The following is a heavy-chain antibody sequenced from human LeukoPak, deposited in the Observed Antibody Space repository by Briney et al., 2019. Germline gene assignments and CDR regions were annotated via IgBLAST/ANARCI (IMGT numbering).Heavy chain of an antibody. V-gene: IGHV1-2*02. D-gene: IGHD4-23*01. CDR1: GYTFTGYY. Sequence: ASVKVSCKASGYTFTGYYMHWVRQAPGQGLEWMGWINPNSGGTNYAQKFQGRVTMTRDTSISTAYMELSRLRSDDTAVYYCARDPPGTVVTPVGFDYWGQGTLVTVSS. CDR2: INPNSGGT. CDR3: ARDPPGTVVTPVGFDY. J-gene: IGHJ4*02.